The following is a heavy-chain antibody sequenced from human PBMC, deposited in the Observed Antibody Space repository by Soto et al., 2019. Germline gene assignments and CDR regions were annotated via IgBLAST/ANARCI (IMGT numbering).Heavy chain of an antibody. CDR1: GFTFSSYE. D-gene: IGHD3-10*01. CDR2: ISSSGSTI. CDR3: ARDSGSGEGWFDP. Sequence: TGGSLRLSCAASGFTFSSYEMNWVRQDPGKGLEWVSYISSSGSTIYYADSVKGRFTISRDNAKNSRYLQMNSLRAEDTAVYYCARDSGSGEGWFDPWGQGTLVTVSS. V-gene: IGHV3-48*03. J-gene: IGHJ5*02.